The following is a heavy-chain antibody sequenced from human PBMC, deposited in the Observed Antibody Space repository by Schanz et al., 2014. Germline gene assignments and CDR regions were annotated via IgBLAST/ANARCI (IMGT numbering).Heavy chain of an antibody. Sequence: QVQLVQSGAEVKKPGASVKVSCKASGYTFTSYGINWVRQAPGQGLEWMGWISAYNGHTNYAQKLQGRVTLTTDTDTSTTYMDLRSLRSGDAAVYDCARGEYSGGWYDQDIARFDYWGQGTLVTVSS. CDR2: ISAYNGHT. V-gene: IGHV1-18*01. CDR3: ARGEYSGGWYDQDIARFDY. J-gene: IGHJ4*02. D-gene: IGHD6-19*01. CDR1: GYTFTSYG.